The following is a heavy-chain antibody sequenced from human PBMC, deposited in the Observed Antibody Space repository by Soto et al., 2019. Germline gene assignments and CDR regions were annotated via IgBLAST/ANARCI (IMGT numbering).Heavy chain of an antibody. J-gene: IGHJ5*02. Sequence: QLQLQESGPGLVKPSETLSLTCTVSGGSISSSSYYWGWIRQPPGKRLEWIGSIYYSGSTYYNPSLKSRVTISVDTSKNQFSLKLSSVTAADTAVYYCARAPVVAATRAYGWFDPWGQGTLVTVSS. CDR3: ARAPVVAATRAYGWFDP. CDR1: GGSISSSSYY. D-gene: IGHD2-15*01. V-gene: IGHV4-39*01. CDR2: IYYSGST.